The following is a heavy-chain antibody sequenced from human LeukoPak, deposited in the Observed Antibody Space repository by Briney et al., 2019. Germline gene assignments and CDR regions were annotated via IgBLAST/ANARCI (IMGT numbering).Heavy chain of an antibody. J-gene: IGHJ6*02. CDR2: IIPIFGTA. D-gene: IGHD4-17*01. V-gene: IGHV1-69*13. CDR3: AIKTTVTTLGAYYYYGMDV. CDR1: GGTFSSYA. Sequence: SVKVSCKASGGTFSSYAISWVRQAPGQGLEWMGGIIPIFGTANYAQKFQGRVTITADESTSTAYMELSSLRSEDTAVYYCAIKTTVTTLGAYYYYGMDVWGQGTTVTASS.